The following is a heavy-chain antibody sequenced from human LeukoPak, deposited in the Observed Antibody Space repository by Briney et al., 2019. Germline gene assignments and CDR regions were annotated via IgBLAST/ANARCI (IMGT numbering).Heavy chain of an antibody. CDR3: VRDLDRYDFWSGYWPDAFDT. CDR2: IWYDGSNE. Sequence: GWSLRLSCAASGFTFSSYGMHWVRQAPGKGLEWVAVIWYDGSNEYYANSVRGRFIISRDNSKNTLFLQMNSLRVEDSAVYYCVRDLDRYDFWSGYWPDAFDTWGQGTMVTVSS. D-gene: IGHD3-3*01. CDR1: GFTFSSYG. V-gene: IGHV3-33*01. J-gene: IGHJ3*02.